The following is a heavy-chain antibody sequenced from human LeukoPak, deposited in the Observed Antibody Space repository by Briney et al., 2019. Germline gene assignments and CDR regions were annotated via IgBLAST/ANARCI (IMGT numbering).Heavy chain of an antibody. CDR3: AKEFAVLWFGDVSSLALDY. CDR1: GFTFSSYA. Sequence: PGGSLRLSCAASGFTFSSYAMSWVRQAPGKGLEWVSAISGSGGSTYYADSVKGRFTISRDNSKNTLYLRMNSLRAEDTAVYYCAKEFAVLWFGDVSSLALDYWGQGTLVTVSS. CDR2: ISGSGGST. J-gene: IGHJ4*02. V-gene: IGHV3-23*01. D-gene: IGHD3-10*01.